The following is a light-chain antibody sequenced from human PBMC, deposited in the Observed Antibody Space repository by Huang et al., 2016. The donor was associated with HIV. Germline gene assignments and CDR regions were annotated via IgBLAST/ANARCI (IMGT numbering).Light chain of an antibody. V-gene: IGKV6-21*02. CDR3: HQSSKLPVT. Sequence: EIVLTQSPDFQSVTPKEKVTITCRASQSIGNSLHWDQQKPNQSPKLLIKYGSQSISGVPSRFSGSGSGTEFTLIISSLEAEDIATYYCHQSSKLPVTFGQGTKLDIK. CDR2: YGS. CDR1: QSIGNS. J-gene: IGKJ2*01.